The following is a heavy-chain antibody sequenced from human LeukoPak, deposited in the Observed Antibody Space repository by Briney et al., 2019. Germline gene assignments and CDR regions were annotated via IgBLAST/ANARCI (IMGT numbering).Heavy chain of an antibody. J-gene: IGHJ6*03. CDR1: GFTFGNYG. CDR3: AKGGLPAAMRYYYYMDV. D-gene: IGHD2-2*01. V-gene: IGHV3-23*01. CDR2: ISGSGGST. Sequence: GGSLRLSCAASGFTFGNYGMHWVRQAPGKGLEWVSAISGSGGSTYYADSVKGRFTISRDNSKNTLYLQINSLRAEDTAVYYCAKGGLPAAMRYYYYMDVWGKGTTVTVSS.